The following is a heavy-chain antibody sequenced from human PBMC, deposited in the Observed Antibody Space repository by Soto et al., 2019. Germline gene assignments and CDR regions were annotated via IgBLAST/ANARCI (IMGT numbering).Heavy chain of an antibody. CDR2: IYHSGST. CDR1: GGSISSSNW. J-gene: IGHJ4*02. CDR3: AQVNSAYDPIDY. Sequence: QVQLQESGPGLVKPSGTLSLMCAVSGGSISSSNWWSWVRQPXXXGLEWIGEIYHSGSTNYNPSLKSRVTISVDKSKNQFSLKVRSVTAADTAVYYCAQVNSAYDPIDYWGQGTLVTVSS. V-gene: IGHV4-4*02. D-gene: IGHD5-12*01.